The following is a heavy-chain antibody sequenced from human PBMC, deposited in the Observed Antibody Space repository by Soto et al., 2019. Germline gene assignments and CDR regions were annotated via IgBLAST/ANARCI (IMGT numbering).Heavy chain of an antibody. CDR2: IYSGGST. CDR3: ASLGDRGPFDY. CDR1: GFTVSSNY. V-gene: IGHV3-66*02. J-gene: IGHJ4*02. Sequence: GGSLRLSCAASGFTVSSNYMSWVRQAPGKGLEWVSVIYSGGSTYYADSVKGRFTISRDNSKNTLYLQMNSLRAEDTAVYCCASLGDRGPFDYWGQGTLVTVSS. D-gene: IGHD3-16*01.